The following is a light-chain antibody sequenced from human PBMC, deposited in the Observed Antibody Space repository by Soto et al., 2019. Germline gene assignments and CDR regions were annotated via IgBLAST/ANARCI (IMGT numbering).Light chain of an antibody. J-gene: IGKJ4*01. Sequence: EIVLTQSPATLSLSPGERATLSCRASQSVSSYLAWYQQKPGQAPRLLIYDASNRATGIPARFSGSGSGTDFTLTISRLEPEDFAVYYCQQRSNWPFLTGGGGTKVEIK. CDR3: QQRSNWPFLT. CDR1: QSVSSY. CDR2: DAS. V-gene: IGKV3-11*01.